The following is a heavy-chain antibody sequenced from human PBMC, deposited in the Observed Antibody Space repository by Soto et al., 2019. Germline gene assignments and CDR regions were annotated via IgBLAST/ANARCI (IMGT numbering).Heavy chain of an antibody. CDR2: ISSNGGST. Sequence: EVQLVESGGGLVQPGGSLRLSCAASGFTFSSYAMHWVRQAPGKGLEYVSAISSNGGSTYYANSVKGRFTISRDNSKNTLYLQMGSLRAEDMAVYYCARGKADIAVAGGRLEPCDYWGQGPLVTVSS. CDR3: ARGKADIAVAGGRLEPCDY. V-gene: IGHV3-64*01. D-gene: IGHD6-19*01. J-gene: IGHJ4*02. CDR1: GFTFSSYA.